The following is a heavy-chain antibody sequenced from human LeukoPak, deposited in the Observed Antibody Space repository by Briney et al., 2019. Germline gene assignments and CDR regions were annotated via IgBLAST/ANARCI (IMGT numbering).Heavy chain of an antibody. V-gene: IGHV1-2*02. D-gene: IGHD3-16*02. CDR3: ARAGLGELSSYYYYYGMDV. CDR2: INPNSGGT. Sequence: ASVKVSCKASGYTFTGYYMHWVRQAPGQGLEWMGWINPNSGGTNYAQKFQGRVTMTRDTSISTAYMELSRLRSDDTAVYYCARAGLGELSSYYYYYGMDVWGQGTTVTVSS. CDR1: GYTFTGYY. J-gene: IGHJ6*02.